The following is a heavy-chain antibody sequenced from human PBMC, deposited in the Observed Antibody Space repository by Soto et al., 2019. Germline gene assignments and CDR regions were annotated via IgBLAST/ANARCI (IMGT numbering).Heavy chain of an antibody. Sequence: QVQLVQSGADVKKPGASVKVSCKASGYTFTTYDINWVRQAAGQGIEWMGWMNPNSGNTGYAQNFKSRVTMTRNTSTSTGYMELSGLTSEDTAVYYCARGRAPGGDYRSYCQHWGQGTLVTVSS. CDR2: MNPNSGNT. CDR1: GYTFTTYD. CDR3: ARGRAPGGDYRSYCQH. D-gene: IGHD4-4*01. J-gene: IGHJ1*01. V-gene: IGHV1-8*01.